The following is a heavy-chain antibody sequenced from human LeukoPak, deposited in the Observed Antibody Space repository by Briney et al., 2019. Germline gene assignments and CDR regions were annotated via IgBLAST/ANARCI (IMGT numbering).Heavy chain of an antibody. V-gene: IGHV4-59*12. CDR2: IYHSGST. CDR3: ARAVDTTLVTGFDP. CDR1: GGSISSYY. J-gene: IGHJ5*02. D-gene: IGHD5-18*01. Sequence: SETLSLTCTVSGGSISSYYWSWIRQPPGKGLEWIGEIYHSGSTNYNPSLKSRVTISVDKSKNQFSLKLYSVTAPDTAVYYCARAVDTTLVTGFDPWGQGTLVTVSS.